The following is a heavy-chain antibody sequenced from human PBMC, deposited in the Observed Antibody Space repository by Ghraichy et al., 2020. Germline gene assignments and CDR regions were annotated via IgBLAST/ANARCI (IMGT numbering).Heavy chain of an antibody. D-gene: IGHD2-15*01. CDR2: ISGSGNSA. CDR3: AKSRFCSDDACTTAFDY. Sequence: GGSLRLSCAASGFIFSTYAMSWVRQAPGKGLEWVSAISGSGNSAFYADSVKGRFTISRGNPKNTLYLQMNSLTAEDTAVYYCAKSRFCSDDACTTAFDYWGQGALVTVSS. J-gene: IGHJ4*02. V-gene: IGHV3-23*01. CDR1: GFIFSTYA.